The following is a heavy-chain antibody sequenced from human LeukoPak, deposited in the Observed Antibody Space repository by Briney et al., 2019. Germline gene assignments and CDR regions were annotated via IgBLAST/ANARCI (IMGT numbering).Heavy chain of an antibody. J-gene: IGHJ4*02. CDR1: GGSFSSYY. V-gene: IGHV4-34*01. CDR3: ARGSGYCTNGVCSLYYFDY. CDR2: INHSGST. D-gene: IGHD2-8*01. Sequence: SETLSLTCAVYGGSFSSYYWSWIRQPPGKGLEWIGEINHSGSTNYNPSLKSRVTISVDTSKSQFSLKLSSVTAADTAVYYCARGSGYCTNGVCSLYYFDYWGQGTLVTVSS.